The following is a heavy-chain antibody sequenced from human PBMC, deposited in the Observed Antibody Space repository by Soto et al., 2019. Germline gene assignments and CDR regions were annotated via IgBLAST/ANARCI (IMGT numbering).Heavy chain of an antibody. V-gene: IGHV3-30*18. Sequence: GGSLRLSCAASGFTFSSYGMHWVRQAPGKGLEWVAVISYDGSNKYYADSVKGRFTISRDNSKNTLYLQMNSLRAEDTAVYYCEKDSRRGGFDYWGQGNLVTVSS. CDR3: EKDSRRGGFDY. D-gene: IGHD2-15*01. CDR1: GFTFSSYG. J-gene: IGHJ4*02. CDR2: ISYDGSNK.